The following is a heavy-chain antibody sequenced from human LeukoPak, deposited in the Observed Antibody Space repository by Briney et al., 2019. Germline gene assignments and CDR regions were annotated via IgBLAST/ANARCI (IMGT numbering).Heavy chain of an antibody. Sequence: GASVKVSCKASGYTFTGYYMHWVRQAPGQGLEWMGWINPNSGGTNYAQKFQGRVNMTRDTSISTAYMERSRLRSDHTAVYYCARGDRIAARPGAFDIWGRGTMVTVSS. CDR2: INPNSGGT. J-gene: IGHJ3*02. CDR3: ARGDRIAARPGAFDI. CDR1: GYTFTGYY. V-gene: IGHV1-2*02. D-gene: IGHD6-6*01.